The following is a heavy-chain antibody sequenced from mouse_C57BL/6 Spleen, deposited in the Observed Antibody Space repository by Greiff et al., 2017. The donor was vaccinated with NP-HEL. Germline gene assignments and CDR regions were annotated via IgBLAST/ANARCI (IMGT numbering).Heavy chain of an antibody. CDR3: ARGIRITTVPPYYFDY. CDR2: ILPGSGST. CDR1: GYTFTGYW. Sequence: QVQLQQSGAELMKPGASVKLSCKATGYTFTGYWIEWVKQRPGHGLEWIGEILPGSGSTNYNEKFKGKATFTADTSSNTAYMQLSSLTTEDSAIYYCARGIRITTVPPYYFDYWGQGTTLTVSS. D-gene: IGHD1-1*01. J-gene: IGHJ2*01. V-gene: IGHV1-9*01.